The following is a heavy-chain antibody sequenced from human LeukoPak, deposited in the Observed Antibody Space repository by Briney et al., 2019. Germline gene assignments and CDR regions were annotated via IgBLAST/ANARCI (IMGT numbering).Heavy chain of an antibody. CDR1: GGSISSGGYY. J-gene: IGHJ4*02. CDR2: IYYSGST. Sequence: PSETLSLTCTVSGGSISSGGYYWSWISQHPGKGLEWIGYIYYSGSTYYNPSLKSRVTISVDTSKNQFSLKLSSVTAADTAVYYCAREGYCSGGSCYAFDYWGQGTLVTVSS. CDR3: AREGYCSGGSCYAFDY. D-gene: IGHD2-15*01. V-gene: IGHV4-31*03.